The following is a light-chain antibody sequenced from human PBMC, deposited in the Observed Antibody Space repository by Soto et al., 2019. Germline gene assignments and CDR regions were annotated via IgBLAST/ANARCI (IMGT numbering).Light chain of an antibody. CDR2: GAS. V-gene: IGKV3-20*01. CDR3: QQYYSTPRT. Sequence: EIVLTQSPGTLSLSPGERATLSCRASQSVSSSYLAWYQQKPGQAPRLLIYGASSRATGIPDRFSGSGSGTDFTLTISRLEPEDVAVYYCQQYYSTPRTFGQGTKVDIK. J-gene: IGKJ1*01. CDR1: QSVSSSY.